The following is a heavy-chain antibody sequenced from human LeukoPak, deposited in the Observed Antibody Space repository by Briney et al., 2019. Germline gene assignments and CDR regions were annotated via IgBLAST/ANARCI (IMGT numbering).Heavy chain of an antibody. CDR3: ARLAQRPEGY. Sequence: ASVTVSCKASGYTFTGYYMHWVRPAPGQGLEWMGWVNPNSGGTNYAQKFQGRVTMTRDTSISTAYMELSRLRSDDTAVYYCARLAQRPEGYWGQGTLVTVSS. CDR2: VNPNSGGT. J-gene: IGHJ4*02. V-gene: IGHV1-2*02. CDR1: GYTFTGYY. D-gene: IGHD5-12*01.